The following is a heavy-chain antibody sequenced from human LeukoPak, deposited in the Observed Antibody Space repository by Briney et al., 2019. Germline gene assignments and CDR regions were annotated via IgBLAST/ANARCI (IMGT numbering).Heavy chain of an antibody. Sequence: GGSLRLSCAASGFTFSSYEMNWVRQAPGKGLEWVSYISSSGSTIYYADSVKGRFTISRDNAKNSLYLQMNSLRAEDTAVYYCAGYYNGGASYDIWGQGTMVTVSS. CDR3: AGYYNGGASYDI. D-gene: IGHD3-9*01. J-gene: IGHJ3*02. CDR1: GFTFSSYE. CDR2: ISSSGSTI. V-gene: IGHV3-48*03.